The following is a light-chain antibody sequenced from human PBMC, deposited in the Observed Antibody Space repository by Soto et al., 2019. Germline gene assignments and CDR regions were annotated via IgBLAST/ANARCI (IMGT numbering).Light chain of an antibody. Sequence: QSALTQPASVSGSPGQSITISCTGTSSDVGGYKYVSWYQHHPGKAPKLVMYGVNDRPSGVSNRFSGGKSGNTASLTISGLQVEDEGDYYCSSYTSSSTLVFGGGTKATVL. CDR3: SSYTSSSTLV. CDR1: SSDVGGYKY. CDR2: GVN. V-gene: IGLV2-14*01. J-gene: IGLJ2*01.